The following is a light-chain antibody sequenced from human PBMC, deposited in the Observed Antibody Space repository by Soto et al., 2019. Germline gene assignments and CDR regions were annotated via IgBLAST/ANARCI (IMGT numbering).Light chain of an antibody. CDR2: DAS. Sequence: DIQMTQSPPSLSASVGDRVTITCRASQNIDSYLNWYQQRPGKAPKLLIHDASSLQSGVPSRFSGSGSGTEFTLTISSLQPDDFATYYCQQYNSYSWTFGQGTKVDIK. J-gene: IGKJ1*01. CDR1: QNIDSY. CDR3: QQYNSYSWT. V-gene: IGKV1-5*01.